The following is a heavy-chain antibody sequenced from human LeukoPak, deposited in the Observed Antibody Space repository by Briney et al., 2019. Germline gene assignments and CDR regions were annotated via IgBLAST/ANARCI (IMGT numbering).Heavy chain of an antibody. V-gene: IGHV4-59*01. D-gene: IGHD3-10*01. CDR2: IFYSGTT. CDR1: GGSMTGYY. Sequence: SETLSLTCSVSGGSMTGYYWSWIRQPPGKGVEWIGYIFYSGTTKYNPSLNSRVTISLDTSQNQFSLKMTSVTAADTAVYYCSRSEGVYYPSGSSGSFYPHWFDPWGQGILVTVSS. CDR3: SRSEGVYYPSGSSGSFYPHWFDP. J-gene: IGHJ5*02.